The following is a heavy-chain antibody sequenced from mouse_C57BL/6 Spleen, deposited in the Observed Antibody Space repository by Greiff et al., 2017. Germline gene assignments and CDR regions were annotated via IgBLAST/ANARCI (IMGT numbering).Heavy chain of an antibody. J-gene: IGHJ1*03. Sequence: EVQLMESGGGLVQSGRSLRLSCATSGFTFSDFYMEWVRQAPGKGLEWIAARRNKANDYTTEYSASVKGRFIVSRDTSQSILYLQMNALRAEDTAIYYCARDAGDLYWYFDVWGTGTTVTVSS. CDR2: RRNKANDYTT. CDR1: GFTFSDFY. V-gene: IGHV7-1*01. CDR3: ARDAGDLYWYFDV.